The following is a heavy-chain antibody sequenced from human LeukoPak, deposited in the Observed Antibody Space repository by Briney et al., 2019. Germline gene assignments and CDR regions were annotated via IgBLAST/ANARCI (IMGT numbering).Heavy chain of an antibody. CDR2: INAGNGNT. V-gene: IGHV1-3*03. Sequence: ASVKVSCKASGYTFTGYYMHWVRQAPGQGLEWMGWINAGNGNTKYSQEFQGRVTITRDTSASTAYMELSSLRPEDMAVYFCARGLYYYDSSGYGYWGQGTLVTVSS. CDR3: ARGLYYYDSSGYGY. D-gene: IGHD3-22*01. J-gene: IGHJ4*02. CDR1: GYTFTGYY.